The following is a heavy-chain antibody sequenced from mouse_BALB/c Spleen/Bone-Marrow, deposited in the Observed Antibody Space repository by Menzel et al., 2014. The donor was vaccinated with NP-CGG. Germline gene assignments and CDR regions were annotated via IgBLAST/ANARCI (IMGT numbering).Heavy chain of an antibody. CDR3: ARDDFGPDY. V-gene: IGHV1-80*01. CDR2: IYPGDGDT. Sequence: ESGAELVRPGSSVKISCKASGYAFSSFWMNWMKQRPGQGPEWIGQIYPGDGDTNYNGKFKGKATLTADMSSSTAYIQLSSLTSEDSAVYFCARDDFGPDYWGQGTTLTVSS. D-gene: IGHD2-4*01. CDR1: GYAFSSFW. J-gene: IGHJ2*01.